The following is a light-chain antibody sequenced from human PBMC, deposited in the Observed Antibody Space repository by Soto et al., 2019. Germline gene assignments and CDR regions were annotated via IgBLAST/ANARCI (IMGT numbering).Light chain of an antibody. CDR1: SSDVGGYKY. CDR3: TSYTSSSTLPVI. CDR2: DVS. Sequence: QSALTQPASMSGSPGQSITISCTGTSSDVGGYKYVSWYQQHPGKAPKLMIYDVSNRPSGVSNRFSGSKSGNTASLTISGLQAEDEADYYCTSYTSSSTLPVIFGGGTKLTVL. J-gene: IGLJ2*01. V-gene: IGLV2-14*03.